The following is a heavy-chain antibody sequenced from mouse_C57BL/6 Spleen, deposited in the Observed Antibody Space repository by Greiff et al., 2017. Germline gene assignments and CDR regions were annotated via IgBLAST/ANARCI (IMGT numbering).Heavy chain of an antibody. V-gene: IGHV1-81*01. CDR2: IYPRSGNT. D-gene: IGHD1-1*01. CDR3: ARRDNYYGSTYEDD. Sequence: VQLQQSGAELARPGASVKLSCKASGYTFTSYGISWVKQRTGQGLEWIGEIYPRSGNTYYNEKFKGKATLTADKSSSTAYMELRSLTSEDSAVYFCARRDNYYGSTYEDDWGQGTTLTVSS. CDR1: GYTFTSYG. J-gene: IGHJ2*01.